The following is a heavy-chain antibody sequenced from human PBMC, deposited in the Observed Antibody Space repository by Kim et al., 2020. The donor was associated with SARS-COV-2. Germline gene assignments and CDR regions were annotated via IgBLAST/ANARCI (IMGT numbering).Heavy chain of an antibody. CDR3: AREGYYDILTGHYYGMDV. CDR1: GFTFSSYD. D-gene: IGHD3-9*01. J-gene: IGHJ6*02. Sequence: GGSLRLSCAASGFTFSSYDMHWVRQATGKGLEWVSAIGTAGDTYYPGSVKGRFTISRENAKNSLYLQMNSLRAGDTAVYYCAREGYYDILTGHYYGMDVWGQGTTVTVSS. CDR2: IGTAGDT. V-gene: IGHV3-13*01.